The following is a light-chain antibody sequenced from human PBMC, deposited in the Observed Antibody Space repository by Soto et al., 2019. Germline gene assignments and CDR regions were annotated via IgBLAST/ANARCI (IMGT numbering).Light chain of an antibody. V-gene: IGKV1-39*01. CDR1: QSISSH. Sequence: DIRMTQSPSSLSASVGDTVTITCRASQSISSHLNWYQQKPGKAPNLLMYTASNLQSGVPSRFSGSGSGTDVTLTISSLQPEDFATYYCQQSYSTPISFGQGTRLEIK. J-gene: IGKJ5*01. CDR2: TAS. CDR3: QQSYSTPIS.